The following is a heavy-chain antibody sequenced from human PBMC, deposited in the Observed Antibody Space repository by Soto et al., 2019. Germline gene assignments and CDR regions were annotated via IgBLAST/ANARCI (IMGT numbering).Heavy chain of an antibody. J-gene: IGHJ4*02. Sequence: QVQLVESGGGVVQPGRSLRLSCAASGFTFSSYGMHWVRQAPGKGLEWVAVIWYDGSNKYYADSVKGRFTISRDNFKNTLYLQLNSLRAEDTAVYYCARELSRDGYNWMGYWGQGALVTVSS. CDR3: ARELSRDGYNWMGY. CDR2: IWYDGSNK. V-gene: IGHV3-33*01. D-gene: IGHD5-12*01. CDR1: GFTFSSYG.